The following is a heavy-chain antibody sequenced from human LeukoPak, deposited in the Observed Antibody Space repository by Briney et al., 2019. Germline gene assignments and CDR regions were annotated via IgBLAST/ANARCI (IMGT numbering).Heavy chain of an antibody. J-gene: IGHJ4*02. Sequence: ASVKVSCKASGYTFTGYYMHWVRQAPGQGLEWMGWINPNSGGTNYAQKLQGRVTMTTDTSTGTAYMELRSLRSDDTAVYYCARVIHDSSGYYFDYWGQGTLVTVSS. CDR2: INPNSGGT. CDR3: ARVIHDSSGYYFDY. CDR1: GYTFTGYY. V-gene: IGHV1-2*02. D-gene: IGHD3-22*01.